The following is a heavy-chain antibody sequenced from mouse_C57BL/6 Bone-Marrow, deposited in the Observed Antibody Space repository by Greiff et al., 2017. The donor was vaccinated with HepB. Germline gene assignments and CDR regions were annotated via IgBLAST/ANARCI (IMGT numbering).Heavy chain of an antibody. D-gene: IGHD2-2*01. CDR3: ARDLIWFGAMDY. Sequence: EVQGVESGGGLVKPGGSLKLSCAASGFTFSSYAMSWVRQTPEKRLEWVATISDGGSYTYYPDNVKGRFTISRDNAKNILYLQMSHLKSEDTAMYYCARDLIWFGAMDYWGQGTSVTVSS. J-gene: IGHJ4*01. CDR2: ISDGGSYT. CDR1: GFTFSSYA. V-gene: IGHV5-4*01.